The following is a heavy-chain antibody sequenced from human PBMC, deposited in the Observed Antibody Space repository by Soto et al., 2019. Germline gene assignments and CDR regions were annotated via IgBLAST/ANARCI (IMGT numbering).Heavy chain of an antibody. V-gene: IGHV4-61*01. CDR3: AREAVYGDSATYYFDY. J-gene: IGHJ4*02. CDR2: IYYSGST. CDR1: GGSVSSGSYY. Sequence: SETLSLTCPVSGGSVSSGSYYWSWIRQPPGKGLEWIGYIYYSGSTNYNPSLKSRVTISVDTSKNQFSLKLSSVTAADTAVYYCAREAVYGDSATYYFDYWGQGTLVTVSS. D-gene: IGHD4-17*01.